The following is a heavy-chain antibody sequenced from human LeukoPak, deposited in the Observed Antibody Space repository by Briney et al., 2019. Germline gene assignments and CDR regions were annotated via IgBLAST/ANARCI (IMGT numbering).Heavy chain of an antibody. Sequence: GGSLRLSCAASGFTFSSYSMNWVRQAPGKGLEWISYISSHSSTIYYADSVQGRFTISRDNAKNSLYLQMNSLRAEDTAVYYCARDHRYGGLFDSWGQGNLVTVSS. CDR3: ARDHRYGGLFDS. J-gene: IGHJ4*02. D-gene: IGHD3-9*01. V-gene: IGHV3-48*01. CDR1: GFTFSSYS. CDR2: ISSHSSTI.